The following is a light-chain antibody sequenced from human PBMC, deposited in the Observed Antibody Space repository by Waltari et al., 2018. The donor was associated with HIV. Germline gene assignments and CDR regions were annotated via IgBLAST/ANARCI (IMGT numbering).Light chain of an antibody. Sequence: QSTLTQPRSVSGSPGQSVTISCTGTSSDVGRYAYVSWYQQHPGKAPKLIIYDVTTRPSGVPDRFSGSKSGNTASLTISGLQAGDESDFYCCSYAGGYTLVFGGGTKLTVL. CDR3: CSYAGGYTLV. CDR2: DVT. CDR1: SSDVGRYAY. J-gene: IGLJ2*01. V-gene: IGLV2-11*01.